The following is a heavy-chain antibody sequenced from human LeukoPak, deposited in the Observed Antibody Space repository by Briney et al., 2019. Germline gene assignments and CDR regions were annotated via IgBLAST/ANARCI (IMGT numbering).Heavy chain of an antibody. J-gene: IGHJ6*02. Sequence: PGGSLRLSCAASGFTFSSYGMHWVRQAPGKGLEWVAVISYDGSNKYYADSVKGRFTISRDNSKNTLYLQMNSLRAEDTAVYYCAKWGPIAAAGPPRGYGMDVWGQGTTVTVSS. CDR1: GFTFSSYG. D-gene: IGHD6-13*01. CDR3: AKWGPIAAAGPPRGYGMDV. CDR2: ISYDGSNK. V-gene: IGHV3-30*18.